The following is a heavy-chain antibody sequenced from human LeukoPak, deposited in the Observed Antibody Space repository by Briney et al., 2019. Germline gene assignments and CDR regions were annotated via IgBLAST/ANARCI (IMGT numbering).Heavy chain of an antibody. V-gene: IGHV4-39*07. J-gene: IGHJ4*02. CDR2: IFYTGST. D-gene: IGHD5-18*01. CDR1: GGSIGSSRYS. Sequence: SETLSLTCTVSGGSIGSSRYSWGWIRQTPGKGLEWIGSIFYTGSTYYNPSLKSRITISQDTSKSQFSLKLRSVTAADTAVYYCARDGGLDTALVTGVFDFWGQGTLVTVSS. CDR3: ARDGGLDTALVTGVFDF.